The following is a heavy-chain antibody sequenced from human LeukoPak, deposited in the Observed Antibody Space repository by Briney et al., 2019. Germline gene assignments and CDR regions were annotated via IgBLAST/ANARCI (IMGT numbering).Heavy chain of an antibody. CDR3: ARGSYSSSWDY. D-gene: IGHD6-13*01. Sequence: GGSLRLSCAASGFTFSNAWMSWVRQAPGKGLEWVSVIYSGGSTYYADSVKGRFTISRDNSKNTLYLQMNSLRAEDTAVYYCARGSYSSSWDYWGQGTLVTVSS. CDR1: GFTFSNAW. J-gene: IGHJ4*02. CDR2: IYSGGST. V-gene: IGHV3-66*01.